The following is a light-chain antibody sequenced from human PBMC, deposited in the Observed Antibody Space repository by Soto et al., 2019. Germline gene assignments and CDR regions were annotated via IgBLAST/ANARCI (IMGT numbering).Light chain of an antibody. J-gene: IGKJ2*01. V-gene: IGKV4-1*01. CDR1: QSVLYSSNNKNY. CDR3: QQYYSTPPA. CDR2: WAS. Sequence: DIVMTQSPDSLAVSLGERATINCKSSQSVLYSSNNKNYLAWYQQKPGQPPKLLIYWASTRESGVPDRFSGIRSGTDFTLTISSLQAEDVAFYYCQQYYSTPPAFGQGTKLEIK.